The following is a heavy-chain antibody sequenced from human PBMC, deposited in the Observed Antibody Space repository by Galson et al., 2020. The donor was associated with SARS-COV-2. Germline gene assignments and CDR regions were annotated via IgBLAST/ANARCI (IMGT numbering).Heavy chain of an antibody. CDR3: ASAIVGGTAFDY. D-gene: IGHD1-26*01. V-gene: IGHV1-18*01. J-gene: IGHJ4*02. CDR1: GYTFLTYD. Sequence: ASVEVSCKASGYTFLTYDIHWVRQAPGQGLEWMGWISVYNGNTNYAQKLQGRVTMTTDTSTSTAYMELRTLRSDDTAMYYCASAIVGGTAFDYWGQGTLVTVSS. CDR2: ISVYNGNT.